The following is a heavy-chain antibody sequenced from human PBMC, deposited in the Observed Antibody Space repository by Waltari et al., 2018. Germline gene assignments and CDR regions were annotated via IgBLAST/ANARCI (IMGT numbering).Heavy chain of an antibody. Sequence: QVQLQESGPGLVKPSETLSLTCAVSGYSISSGYYWGWIRQPPGKGLEWIGSIYHSGSTYYNPTLKSRVTISVDTSKNQFSLKLSSVTAADTAVYYCARHGYDSSGYYSYWGQGTLVTVSS. CDR3: ARHGYDSSGYYSY. V-gene: IGHV4-38-2*01. CDR2: IYHSGST. D-gene: IGHD3-22*01. J-gene: IGHJ4*02. CDR1: GYSISSGYY.